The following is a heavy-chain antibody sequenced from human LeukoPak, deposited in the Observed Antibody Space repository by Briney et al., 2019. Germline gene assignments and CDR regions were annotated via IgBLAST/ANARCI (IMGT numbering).Heavy chain of an antibody. CDR2: ISDRGST. J-gene: IGHJ4*02. CDR3: ARGPTDYGAGTEFEH. Sequence: SQTLSLTCTVSGGSIKTYHWSWIRQPAGKGLEWIGRISDRGSTNYNPSLKSRAIMSVDASKNQFSLKLISVTAADTAVYYCARGPTDYGAGTEFEHWGQGTPVTVSS. D-gene: IGHD3-10*01. CDR1: GGSIKTYH. V-gene: IGHV4-4*07.